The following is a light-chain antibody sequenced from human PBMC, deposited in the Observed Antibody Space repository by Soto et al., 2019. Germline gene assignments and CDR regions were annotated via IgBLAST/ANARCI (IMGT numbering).Light chain of an antibody. CDR1: SSDVGGYNY. Sequence: QSALTQPPSASGSPGQSVTISCTGTSSDVGGYNYVSWYQQHPGKAPKLMIYEVSKRPSGVPDRFSGSKSGNTASLTVSGLPDEDEADYYCNSYAGSNNWVFGGGTQLTVL. CDR2: EVS. CDR3: NSYAGSNNWV. J-gene: IGLJ3*02. V-gene: IGLV2-8*01.